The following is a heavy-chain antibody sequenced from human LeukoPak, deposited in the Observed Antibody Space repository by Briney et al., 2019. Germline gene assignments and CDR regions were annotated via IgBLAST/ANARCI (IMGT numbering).Heavy chain of an antibody. V-gene: IGHV4-34*01. CDR1: GGSFSGYY. D-gene: IGHD3-10*01. CDR3: ARDLYYYGSGSSYFDY. CDR2: INHSGST. J-gene: IGHJ4*02. Sequence: KPSETLSLTCAVYGGSFSGYYWSWIRQPPGKGLEWIGEINHSGSTNYNPSLKSRVTISVDTSKNQFSLKLSSVTAADTAVYYCARDLYYYGSGSSYFDYWGQGTLVTVSS.